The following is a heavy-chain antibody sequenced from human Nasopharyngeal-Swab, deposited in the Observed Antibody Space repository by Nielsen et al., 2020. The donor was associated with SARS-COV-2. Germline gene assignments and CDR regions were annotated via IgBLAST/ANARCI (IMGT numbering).Heavy chain of an antibody. J-gene: IGHJ4*02. Sequence: AREAPGKGLEWVGRIKSKTDGGTTDYAAPVKGRFTISRDDSKNTLYLQMNSLKTEDTAVYYCTTEYRQLERLGDYWGQGTLVTVSS. V-gene: IGHV3-15*01. CDR3: TTEYRQLERLGDY. D-gene: IGHD1-1*01. CDR2: IKSKTDGGTT.